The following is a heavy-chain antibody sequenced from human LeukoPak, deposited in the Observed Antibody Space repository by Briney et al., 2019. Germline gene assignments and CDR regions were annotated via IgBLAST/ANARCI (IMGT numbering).Heavy chain of an antibody. CDR1: GDSISSSSSY. J-gene: IGHJ4*02. CDR2: MWFGATT. D-gene: IGHD1-26*01. V-gene: IGHV4-39*07. Sequence: SETLSLICTVSGDSISSSSSYWGWIRQPPGKGLEWIGSMWFGATTSYDPSLKSRVTISVDPSKNQFSLKLSSVTAADTALYYCARGRRGSYFQDYWGQGTLVTVSS. CDR3: ARGRRGSYFQDY.